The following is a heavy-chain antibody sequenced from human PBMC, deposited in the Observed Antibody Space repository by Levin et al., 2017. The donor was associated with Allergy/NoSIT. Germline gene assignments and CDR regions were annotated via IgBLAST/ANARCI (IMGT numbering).Heavy chain of an antibody. Sequence: ASVKVSCKASGYTFTSFGISWVRQAPGQGLEWMGWISAYNGNRNYAQKFQGRVTMTTDTSTSTTYMELTSLRFDDTAVYYCARDLGDGYNTWFDYWGQGTLVTVSS. V-gene: IGHV1-18*01. J-gene: IGHJ4*02. CDR1: GYTFTSFG. CDR2: ISAYNGNR. D-gene: IGHD5-24*01. CDR3: ARDLGDGYNTWFDY.